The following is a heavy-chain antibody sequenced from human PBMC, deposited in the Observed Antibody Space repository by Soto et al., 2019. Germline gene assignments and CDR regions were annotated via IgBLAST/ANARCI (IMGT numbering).Heavy chain of an antibody. V-gene: IGHV4-39*01. D-gene: IGHD3-9*01. J-gene: IGHJ4*02. Sequence: SETLSLTCTVSGGSISSSSYYWGWIRQPPGKGLEWIGSIYYSGSTYYNPSLKSRVTISVDTSKNQFSLKLSSVTAADTAVYYCARRDYDILTGYVGYWGQGTLVTVSS. CDR2: IYYSGST. CDR3: ARRDYDILTGYVGY. CDR1: GGSISSSSYY.